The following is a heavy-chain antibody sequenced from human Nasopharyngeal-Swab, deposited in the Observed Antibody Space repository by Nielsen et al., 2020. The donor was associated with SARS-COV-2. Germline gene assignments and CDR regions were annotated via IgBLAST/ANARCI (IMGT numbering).Heavy chain of an antibody. V-gene: IGHV4-34*01. CDR2: INHSGST. D-gene: IGHD2-2*01. J-gene: IGHJ4*02. Sequence: WIRQPPGKGLEWIGEINHSGSTNYNPSLKNRVTISVDTSKNQLSLKLSSVTAADTAVYYCARIEDCSSTSCYDYFDYWGQGTLVTVSS. CDR3: ARIEDCSSTSCYDYFDY.